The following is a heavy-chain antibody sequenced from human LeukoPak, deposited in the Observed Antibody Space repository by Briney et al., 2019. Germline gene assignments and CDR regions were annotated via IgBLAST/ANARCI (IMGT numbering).Heavy chain of an antibody. V-gene: IGHV3-13*04. Sequence: PGGSLRLSCAASGFTFSNYDMHWVRQATGKGLEWVSAIGTAGDTYYQGSVRGRFTMSRENAKNSLYLQMSSLTAGDTAVYYCARGADTHFDYWGQGILVTVSS. CDR3: ARGADTHFDY. D-gene: IGHD2-15*01. CDR1: GFTFSNYD. J-gene: IGHJ4*02. CDR2: IGTAGDT.